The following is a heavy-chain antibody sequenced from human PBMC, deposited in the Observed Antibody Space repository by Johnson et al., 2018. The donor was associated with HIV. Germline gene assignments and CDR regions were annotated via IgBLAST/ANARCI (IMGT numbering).Heavy chain of an antibody. CDR1: GFTFSSYA. V-gene: IGHV3-11*04. CDR2: ISSSGNPI. J-gene: IGHJ3*02. Sequence: QVQLVESGGGVVQPGGSLRLSCAASGFTFSSYAMSWIRQAPGKGLEWVSYISSSGNPIYYADSVKGRFTISRDNAKNSLYLQMNSLRAEDTAVYYCARDWVIGDAFDIWGQGTMVTVSS. D-gene: IGHD2-21*01. CDR3: ARDWVIGDAFDI.